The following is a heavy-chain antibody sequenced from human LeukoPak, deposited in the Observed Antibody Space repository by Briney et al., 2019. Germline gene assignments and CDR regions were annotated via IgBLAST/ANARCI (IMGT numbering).Heavy chain of an antibody. CDR1: GGSISSGGYS. CDR2: ISHSGST. Sequence: SQTLSLTCAVSGGSISSGGYSWSWIRQPPGKGLEWIGYISHSGSTYYNPSLKSRVTISLDRSKNQFSLKLSSVTAADTAVYYCARVVSSEFDPWGQGTLVTVSS. CDR3: ARVVSSEFDP. V-gene: IGHV4-30-2*01. D-gene: IGHD5/OR15-5a*01. J-gene: IGHJ5*02.